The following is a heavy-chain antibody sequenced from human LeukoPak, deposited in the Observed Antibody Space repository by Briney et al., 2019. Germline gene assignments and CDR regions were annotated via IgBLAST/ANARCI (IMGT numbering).Heavy chain of an antibody. CDR2: ISYDGSNK. J-gene: IGHJ6*02. CDR3: ARVSGYCSSTSCPIQYYYGMDV. Sequence: QSGRSLRLSCAASGFTFSSYAMPWVRQAPGKGLEWVAVISYDGSNKYYADSVKGRFTISRDNSKNTLYLQMNSLRAEDTAVYYCARVSGYCSSTSCPIQYYYGMDVWGQGTTVTVSS. V-gene: IGHV3-30-3*01. D-gene: IGHD2-2*03. CDR1: GFTFSSYA.